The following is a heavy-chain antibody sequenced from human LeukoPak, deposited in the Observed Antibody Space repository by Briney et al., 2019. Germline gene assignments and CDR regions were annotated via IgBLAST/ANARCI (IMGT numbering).Heavy chain of an antibody. J-gene: IGHJ2*01. CDR2: IIPIFGTA. CDR1: GGTFSSYA. CDR3: ARVRIAAGYFDL. V-gene: IGHV1-69*01. D-gene: IGHD6-6*01. Sequence: SSVKVSCKASGGTFSSYAISWVRQAPGRALEWMGGIIPIFGTANYAQEFQGRVTITADESTSTAYMELSSLRSEDTAVYYCARVRIAAGYFDLWGRGTLVTVSS.